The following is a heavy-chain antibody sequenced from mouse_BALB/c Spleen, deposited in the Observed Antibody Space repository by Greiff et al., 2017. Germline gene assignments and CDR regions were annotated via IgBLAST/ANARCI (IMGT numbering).Heavy chain of an antibody. D-gene: IGHD3-3*01. CDR1: GFTFSDYY. CDR3: ARDVGLDY. J-gene: IGHJ4*01. CDR2: ISDGGSYT. Sequence: EVQLVESGGGLVKPGGSLKLSCAASGFTFSDYYMYWVRQTPEKRLEWVATISDGGSYTYYPDSVKGRFTISRDNAKNNLYLQMSSLKSEDTAMYYCARDVGLDYWGQGTSVTVSS. V-gene: IGHV5-4*02.